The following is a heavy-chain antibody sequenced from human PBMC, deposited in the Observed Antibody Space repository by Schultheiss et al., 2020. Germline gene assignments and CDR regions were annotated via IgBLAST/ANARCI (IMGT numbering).Heavy chain of an antibody. CDR2: INPNSGGT. J-gene: IGHJ6*02. CDR1: GYTFTGYY. Sequence: ASVKVSCKASGYTFTGYYMHWVRQAPGQGLEWMGWINPNSGGTNYAQKFQGRVTMTRNTSISTAYMELSSLRSEDTAVYYCARGLALWFGEFDYYYYGMDVWGQGTTVTVSS. D-gene: IGHD3-10*01. V-gene: IGHV1-2*02. CDR3: ARGLALWFGEFDYYYYGMDV.